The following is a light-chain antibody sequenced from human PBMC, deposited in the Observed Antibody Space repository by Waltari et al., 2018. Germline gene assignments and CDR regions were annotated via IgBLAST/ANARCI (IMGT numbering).Light chain of an antibody. CDR2: DAS. CDR1: QTVNTY. Sequence: EIVLTQSAAALSLSPGARATLSCSASQTVNTYLARYQQKPGQAPRLLIYDASERATGIPARFSGSGSGTDFTPTISSLETEDFAVYYCHQRLNWPLTFGGGTKVEI. V-gene: IGKV3-11*01. CDR3: HQRLNWPLT. J-gene: IGKJ4*01.